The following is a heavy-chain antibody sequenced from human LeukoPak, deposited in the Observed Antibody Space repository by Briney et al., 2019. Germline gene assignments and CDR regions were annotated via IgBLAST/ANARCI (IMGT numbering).Heavy chain of an antibody. Sequence: GASVKVSCKASGYTFTSYYMHWVRQAPGQGLEWMGIINPSGGSTSYAQKFQGRVTMTRDMSTSTVYMDLSSLRSEDTAVYYCARVGISMRSAFDIWGQGTMVTVSS. V-gene: IGHV1-46*01. CDR1: GYTFTSYY. D-gene: IGHD2/OR15-2a*01. CDR2: INPSGGST. J-gene: IGHJ3*02. CDR3: ARVGISMRSAFDI.